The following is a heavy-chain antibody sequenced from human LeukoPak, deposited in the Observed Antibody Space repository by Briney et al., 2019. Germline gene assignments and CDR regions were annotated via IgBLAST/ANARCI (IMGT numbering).Heavy chain of an antibody. Sequence: GGSLRLSCAASGFTFSSYAMSWVRQAPGKGLEWVSAISGSGGSTYYADSVKGRFTISRDNSKNTLYLQMNSLRAEDTAVYYCAKGESSRLRVYYFDYWGQGTLVTVSS. CDR2: ISGSGGST. D-gene: IGHD2-2*01. J-gene: IGHJ4*02. CDR1: GFTFSSYA. V-gene: IGHV3-23*01. CDR3: AKGESSRLRVYYFDY.